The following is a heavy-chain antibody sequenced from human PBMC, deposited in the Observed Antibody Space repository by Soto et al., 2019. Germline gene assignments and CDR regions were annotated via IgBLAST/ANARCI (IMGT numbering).Heavy chain of an antibody. D-gene: IGHD3-22*01. CDR3: AKAVIPNRYYFDY. V-gene: IGHV3-23*01. J-gene: IGHJ4*02. Sequence: EVQLLESGGGLVQPGGSLRLSCAASGFTFSSYAMNWVRQAPGKGLEWVSAISGGGGSTYYADSVKGRFTISRDNSKNTLYLQMSSLRAEDTPVYYCAKAVIPNRYYFDYWGQVTLVTVSS. CDR2: ISGGGGST. CDR1: GFTFSSYA.